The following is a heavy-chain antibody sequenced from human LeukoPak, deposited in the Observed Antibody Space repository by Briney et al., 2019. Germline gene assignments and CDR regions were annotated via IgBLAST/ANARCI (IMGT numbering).Heavy chain of an antibody. V-gene: IGHV6-1*01. CDR1: GDSVSNKNGA. Sequence: SQTLSLTCDVSGDSVSNKNGAWNWIRQSPSRGLEWLGRPYFRSEWHTDYAVSGKGLIAITADTSKDQFSLQLASVTPEDTAVYYCASGWALSWGQGSLVTVSS. CDR2: PYFRSEWHT. J-gene: IGHJ5*02. CDR3: ASGWALS. D-gene: IGHD1-26*01.